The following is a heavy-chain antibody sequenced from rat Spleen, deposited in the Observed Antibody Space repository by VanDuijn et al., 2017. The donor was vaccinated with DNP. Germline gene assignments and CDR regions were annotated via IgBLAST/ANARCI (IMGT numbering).Heavy chain of an antibody. CDR3: ARHVLPLRVWDY. V-gene: IGHV5-22*01. J-gene: IGHJ2*01. Sequence: EVQLVESGGDLVRPGRSLKLSCAASGFIFSDYYMAWVRQAPTKGLEWVAYIRYDGGSNYYGDSVKGRFTISRDNAKSTLYLQMNSLRSEDMATYYCARHVLPLRVWDYWGQGVIVTVSS. CDR2: IRYDGGSN. CDR1: GFIFSDYY. D-gene: IGHD1-4*01.